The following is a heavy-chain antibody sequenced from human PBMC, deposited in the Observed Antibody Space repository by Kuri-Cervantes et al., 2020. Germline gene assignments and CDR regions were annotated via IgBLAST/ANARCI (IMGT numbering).Heavy chain of an antibody. CDR3: ARAPFDWRFDY. J-gene: IGHJ4*02. D-gene: IGHD3-9*01. Sequence: SETLSLTCSVSGGSISTDGSYWTWIRQHPWKGLEWVGYIYYSGSAFYNPSLKSRVTISVDTSKNQFSLKLSSVTAADTAVYYCARAPFDWRFDYWGQGTRGT. CDR2: IYYSGSA. CDR1: GGSISTDGSY. V-gene: IGHV4-31*03.